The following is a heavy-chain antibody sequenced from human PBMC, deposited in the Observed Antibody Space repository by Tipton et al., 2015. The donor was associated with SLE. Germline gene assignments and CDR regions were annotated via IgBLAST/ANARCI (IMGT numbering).Heavy chain of an antibody. CDR2: IYYSGST. V-gene: IGHV4-59*01. Sequence: TLSLTCTVSGGSISRYYWSWIRQPPGKGLVWLGYIYYSGSTNYNPSLKSRVTISVDTSKNQFSLKLSSVTAADTAVYYCASGSYYDFWSGYCGRTAAFDIRGQGTMVTVPS. CDR3: ASGSYYDFWSGYCGRTAAFDI. D-gene: IGHD3-3*01. J-gene: IGHJ3*02. CDR1: GGSISRYY.